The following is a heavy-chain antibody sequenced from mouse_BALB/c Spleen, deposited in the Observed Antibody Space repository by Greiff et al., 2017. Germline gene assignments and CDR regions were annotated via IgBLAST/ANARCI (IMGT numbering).Heavy chain of an antibody. CDR1: GYAFSSYW. CDR2: IYPGDGDT. CDR3: ARHDGFYAMDY. Sequence: QVQLKQSGAELVRPGTSVKISCKASGYAFSSYWMNWVKQRPGQGLEWIGQIYPGDGDTNYNGKFKGKATLTADKSSSTAYMQLSSLTSEDSAVYFCARHDGFYAMDYWGQGTSVTVSS. V-gene: IGHV1-80*01. D-gene: IGHD2-3*01. J-gene: IGHJ4*01.